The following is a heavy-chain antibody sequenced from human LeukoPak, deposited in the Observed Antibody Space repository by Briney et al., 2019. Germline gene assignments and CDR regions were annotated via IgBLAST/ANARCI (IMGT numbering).Heavy chain of an antibody. CDR3: ARHRGPRHDYGDYGAFDI. J-gene: IGHJ3*02. CDR2: IYYSGST. Sequence: SETLSLTCTVSGGSISSYYWSWIRQPPGKGLEWIGYIYYSGSTNYNPSLKSRVTISVDTSKNQFSLKLSSVTAADTAVYYCARHRGPRHDYGDYGAFDIWGQGTMVTVSS. CDR1: GGSISSYY. V-gene: IGHV4-59*08. D-gene: IGHD4-17*01.